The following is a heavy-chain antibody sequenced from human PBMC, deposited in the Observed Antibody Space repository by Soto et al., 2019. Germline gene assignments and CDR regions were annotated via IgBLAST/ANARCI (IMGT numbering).Heavy chain of an antibody. J-gene: IGHJ6*02. CDR3: TTDVDYGDYDYYYYFGMDV. V-gene: IGHV3-15*07. CDR2: IKSKTDGGTT. D-gene: IGHD4-17*01. Sequence: GGSLRLSCAACGFTFSNAWMNWVSQAPGKGLEWVGRIKSKTDGGTTDYAAPVKGRFTISRDDSKNTLYLQMNSLKTEDTAVYYCTTDVDYGDYDYYYYFGMDVWGQGTTVTVSS. CDR1: GFTFSNAW.